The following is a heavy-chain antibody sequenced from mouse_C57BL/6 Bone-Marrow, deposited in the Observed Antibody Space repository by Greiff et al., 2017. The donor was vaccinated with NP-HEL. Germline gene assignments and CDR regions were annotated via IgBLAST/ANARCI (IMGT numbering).Heavy chain of an antibody. CDR3: ARGGYYGSSYFYYCDY. D-gene: IGHD1-1*01. V-gene: IGHV1-9*01. CDR2: FFPGRGST. J-gene: IGHJ2*01. Sequence: VKLHQSGAGLMRPGASVKLSCKATGTTFPGYGIAWGNQRPGNGFEWIGEFFPGRGSTTNNGKFKGKATFTAETSSNTAYMQLSSLTTEGSAIYYGARGGYYGSSYFYYCDYWGQGTTLTVSS. CDR1: GTTFPGYG.